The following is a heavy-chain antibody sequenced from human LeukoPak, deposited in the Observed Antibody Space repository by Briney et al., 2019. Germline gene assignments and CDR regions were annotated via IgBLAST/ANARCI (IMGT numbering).Heavy chain of an antibody. CDR2: ISYSGST. D-gene: IGHD2-2*01. Sequence: SETLSLTCTVSGGSISSSYWSWIRQPPGKGLEWIGYISYSGSTNYNASLTSRVTISVDTSNHQFSLKLSSVTAADTALYYCARGGCSSISCYYYYGMDVWGQGTTVTVSS. J-gene: IGHJ6*02. CDR3: ARGGCSSISCYYYYGMDV. V-gene: IGHV4-59*01. CDR1: GGSISSSY.